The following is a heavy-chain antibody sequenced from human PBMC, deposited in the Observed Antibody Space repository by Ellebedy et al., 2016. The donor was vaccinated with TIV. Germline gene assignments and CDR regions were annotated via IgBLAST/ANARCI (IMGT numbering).Heavy chain of an antibody. CDR1: GGSFSGYQ. CDR3: ARRRLSGVFFYYYYMDV. D-gene: IGHD2/OR15-2a*01. V-gene: IGHV4-34*01. Sequence: SETLSLTXAVYGGSFSGYQWSWIRQSPGKGLEWIGEINHSRSTNYNPSLKSRVTISVDTSKNQFSLKLSSVTAADTAVYYCARRRLSGVFFYYYYMDVWGKGTTVTVSS. CDR2: INHSRST. J-gene: IGHJ6*03.